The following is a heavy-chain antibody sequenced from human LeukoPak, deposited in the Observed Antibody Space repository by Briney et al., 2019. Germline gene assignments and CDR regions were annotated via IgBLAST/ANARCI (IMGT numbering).Heavy chain of an antibody. Sequence: GGSLRLSCAASGFTFSSYEMNWVRQAPGKGLEWVSYISSSGSTIYYADSVKGRFTNSGDNAKNSLYLQMNSLRAEDTAVYYCARENDILTGYPNNWFDPWGQGTQVIVSS. CDR1: GFTFSSYE. D-gene: IGHD3-9*01. CDR3: ARENDILTGYPNNWFDP. J-gene: IGHJ5*02. V-gene: IGHV3-48*03. CDR2: ISSSGSTI.